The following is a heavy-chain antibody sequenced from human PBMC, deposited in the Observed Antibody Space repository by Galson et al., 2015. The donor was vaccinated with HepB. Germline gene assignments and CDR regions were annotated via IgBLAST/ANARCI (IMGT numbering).Heavy chain of an antibody. Sequence: SLRLSCAASGFAFDSYAMRWVRQAPGRGLEWISGISGNGDSTFYADSVKGRFTVSKDNSNNMLFLQMNSLRAEDAGLYFCAKGYGLFDSWGQGILVTVSS. J-gene: IGHJ5*01. D-gene: IGHD3-16*01. CDR2: ISGNGDST. V-gene: IGHV3-23*01. CDR3: AKGYGLFDS. CDR1: GFAFDSYA.